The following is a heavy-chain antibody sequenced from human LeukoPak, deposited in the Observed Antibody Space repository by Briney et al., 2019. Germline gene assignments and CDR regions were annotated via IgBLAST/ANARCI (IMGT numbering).Heavy chain of an antibody. CDR3: AKFYDILTSYFDY. D-gene: IGHD3-9*01. Sequence: PGGSLRLSCAASGFIFSSYAMSWVRQSPGKGLEGVSGLSGGGGSTYYAYYTDSVRGRFTISRDNSKNTLYLEMNSLRAEDTAVYYCAKFYDILTSYFDYWGQGTLVTVSS. J-gene: IGHJ4*02. CDR1: GFIFSSYA. V-gene: IGHV3-23*01. CDR2: LSGGGGST.